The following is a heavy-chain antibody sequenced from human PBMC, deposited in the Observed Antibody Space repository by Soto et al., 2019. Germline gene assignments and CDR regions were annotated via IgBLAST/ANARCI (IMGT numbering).Heavy chain of an antibody. V-gene: IGHV4-59*07. D-gene: IGHD6-13*01. CDR1: GGSISGYD. Sequence: VQLQESGPGLVKPSDTLSLTCTVSGGSISGYDWSLIRQPPGKGREYIGSIYYRGSTNYNPSLKSRVTMSVDTSRKQFSLKVNSVTAADTAVYYCARQQLLHFYYVLDVWGQGTTVTVSS. J-gene: IGHJ6*02. CDR2: IYYRGST. CDR3: ARQQLLHFYYVLDV.